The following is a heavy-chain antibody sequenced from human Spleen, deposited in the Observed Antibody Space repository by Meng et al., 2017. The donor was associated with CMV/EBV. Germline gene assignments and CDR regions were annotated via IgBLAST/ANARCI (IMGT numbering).Heavy chain of an antibody. CDR1: DASISPYF. D-gene: IGHD3-10*01. Sequence: SETLSLTCTVSDASISPYFWSWIRQPPGKTLEWIGYIYFSGNTKYNPSLKSRVTISVDTSKNQFSLKLSSVTAADTAVYYCARVPMVRGVIMDYYYYYGMDVWGQGTTVTVSS. J-gene: IGHJ6*02. CDR2: IYFSGNT. V-gene: IGHV4-59*01. CDR3: ARVPMVRGVIMDYYYYYGMDV.